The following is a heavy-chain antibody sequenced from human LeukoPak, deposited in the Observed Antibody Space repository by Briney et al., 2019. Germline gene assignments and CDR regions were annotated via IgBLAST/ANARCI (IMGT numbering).Heavy chain of an antibody. V-gene: IGHV4-34*01. D-gene: IGHD2-2*01. J-gene: IGHJ5*02. CDR1: GGSFSGYY. Sequence: SETLSLTCAVYGGSFSGYYWSWIRQPPGKGLEWIGEINHSGSTNYNPSPKSRVTISVDTSKNQFSLKLSSVTAADTAVYYWARWGVLDVVVVPAAISWFDPWGQGTLVTVSS. CDR3: ARWGVLDVVVVPAAISWFDP. CDR2: INHSGST.